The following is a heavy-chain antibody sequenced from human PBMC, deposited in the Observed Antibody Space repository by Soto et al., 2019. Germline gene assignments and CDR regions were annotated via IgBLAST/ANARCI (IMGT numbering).Heavy chain of an antibody. Sequence: GESLKISCKGSGYSFTSYWIGWVRQMPGKGLEWMGIIYPGDSDTRYSPSFQGQVTISADKSISTAYLQWSSLKASDTAMYYCAIPAVDPIAADAFDIWGQGTMVTVSS. CDR2: IYPGDSDT. CDR1: GYSFTSYW. D-gene: IGHD6-13*01. CDR3: AIPAVDPIAADAFDI. V-gene: IGHV5-51*01. J-gene: IGHJ3*02.